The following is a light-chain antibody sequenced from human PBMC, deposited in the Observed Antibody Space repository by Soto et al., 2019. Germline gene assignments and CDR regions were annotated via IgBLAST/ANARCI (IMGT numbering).Light chain of an antibody. CDR3: QQHNSYSIA. Sequence: DIQMTQSPSTLSASVGDRVTITCRASQSISSWLAWYQQRPGKAPKLLIYDASSLESGVPSRFSGSGSGTEFTLTIRSLQPDDFATYYCQQHNSYSIAFGQGTKVDIK. V-gene: IGKV1-5*01. CDR1: QSISSW. J-gene: IGKJ1*01. CDR2: DAS.